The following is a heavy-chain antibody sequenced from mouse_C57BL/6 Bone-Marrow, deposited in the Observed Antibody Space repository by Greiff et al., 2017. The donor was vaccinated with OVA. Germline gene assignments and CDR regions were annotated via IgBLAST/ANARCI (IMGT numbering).Heavy chain of an antibody. V-gene: IGHV14-2*01. CDR1: GFKITDSY. CDR2: IDPEDGEP. Sequence: EVKLMESGAEPVKPGASVKLSCTATGFKITDSYLHWVKQRTEQGLAWIGRIDPEDGEPTYAPKFKGKATITTGTSSHTAYLQLSSLPSEDTAVYYCARKAVDVWGTGTTVTVSS. CDR3: ARKAVDV. J-gene: IGHJ1*03.